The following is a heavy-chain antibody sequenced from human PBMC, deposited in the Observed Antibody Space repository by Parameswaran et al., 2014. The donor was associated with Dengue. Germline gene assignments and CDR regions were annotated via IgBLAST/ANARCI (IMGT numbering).Heavy chain of an antibody. V-gene: IGHV3-15*01. D-gene: IGHD4-17*01. CDR2: IKSKTDGGTT. J-gene: IGHJ5*02. CDR1: GFTFSNAW. Sequence: ESLKXSCAASGFTFSNAWMSWVRQAPGKGLEWVGRIKSKTDGGTTDYAAPVKGRFTISRDDSKNTLYLQMNSLKTEDTAVYYCTTVFRLPTGVNWFDPWGQGTLVTVSS. CDR3: TTVFRLPTGVNWFDP.